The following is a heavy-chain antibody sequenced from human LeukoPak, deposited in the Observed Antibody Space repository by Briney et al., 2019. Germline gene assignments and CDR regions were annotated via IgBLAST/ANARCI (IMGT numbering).Heavy chain of an antibody. J-gene: IGHJ3*02. CDR3: ARVRRESSNWYFAFDI. D-gene: IGHD6-13*01. CDR2: ISSSSSYI. CDR1: GFTFSSYS. Sequence: PGGSLRLSCAASGFTFSSYSMNWVRQAPGKGLEWVSSISSSSSYIYYADSVEGRFTISRDNSKNTLDLHVNSLRAEDTAVYYCARVRRESSNWYFAFDIWGQGTMVTVSS. V-gene: IGHV3-21*01.